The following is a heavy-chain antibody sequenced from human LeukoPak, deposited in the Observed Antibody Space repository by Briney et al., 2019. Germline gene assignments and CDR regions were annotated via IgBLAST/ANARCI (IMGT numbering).Heavy chain of an antibody. CDR3: ARGFGDHGLDY. V-gene: IGHV6-1*01. J-gene: IGHJ4*02. CDR2: TYYRSKWLN. D-gene: IGHD2-21*02. CDR1: GDSVSSNSAA. Sequence: SQTLSLTCAISGDSVSSNSAAWNWIRQSPSGGLEWLGRTYYRSKWLNDYAVSVKSRITINPDTSKNQFSLQLSSVPPEDTALYYCARGFGDHGLDYWGQGALVTVSS.